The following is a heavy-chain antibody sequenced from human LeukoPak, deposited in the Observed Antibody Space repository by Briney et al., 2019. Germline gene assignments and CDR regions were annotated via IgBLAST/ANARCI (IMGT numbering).Heavy chain of an antibody. CDR3: ISSWIRLFD. J-gene: IGHJ4*02. V-gene: IGHV4-39*07. CDR1: GGSISSSSYY. CDR2: IYYSGST. D-gene: IGHD5-18*01. Sequence: SETLSLTCTVSGGSISSSSYYWGWIRQPPGKGLEWIGSIYYSGSTYYNPSLKSRVTISVDTSKNQFSLKLSSVTAADTAVYYCISSWIRLFDWGQGTLVTVSS.